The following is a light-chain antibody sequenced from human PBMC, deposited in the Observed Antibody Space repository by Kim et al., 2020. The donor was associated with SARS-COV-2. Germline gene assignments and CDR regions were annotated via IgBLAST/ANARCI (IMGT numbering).Light chain of an antibody. CDR2: DVA. J-gene: IGLJ3*02. CDR3: SSFASSTTWV. Sequence: GQSTTISCPGTSDAIGTNNYVSCYQQPTGRAPNLMIYDVAKRPSGVSPRFSGSKSGNTASLTISGLQAEDEADYYCSSFASSTTWVFGGGTQLTVL. V-gene: IGLV2-14*04. CDR1: SDAIGTNNY.